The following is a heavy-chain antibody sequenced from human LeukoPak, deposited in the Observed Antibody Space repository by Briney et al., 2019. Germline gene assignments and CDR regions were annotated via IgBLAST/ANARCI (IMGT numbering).Heavy chain of an antibody. V-gene: IGHV3-33*01. CDR1: GFTFSSYG. Sequence: SGGSLRLSWAAAGFTFSSYGMHWVRQAPGKGLEWVAVIWYDGSNKYYADSVKGRFTISSDISKNTLHLQMNSLRAEDTAVYYCARDGDDYVWGSYRNSNWFDPWGQGTLVTVSS. CDR3: ARDGDDYVWGSYRNSNWFDP. CDR2: IWYDGSNK. D-gene: IGHD3-16*02. J-gene: IGHJ5*02.